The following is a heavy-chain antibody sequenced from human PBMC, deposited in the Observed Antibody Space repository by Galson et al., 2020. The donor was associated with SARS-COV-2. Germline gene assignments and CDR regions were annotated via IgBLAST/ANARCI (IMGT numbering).Heavy chain of an antibody. CDR3: ARTGTTAAFGMDV. V-gene: IGHV4-34*01. CDR1: GGSFSGYY. J-gene: IGHJ6*02. Sequence: SQTLSLTCAVYGGSFSGYYWSWIRQPPGKGLEWIGEINHSGSTNYNPSLKSRVTISVDTSKNQFSLKLSSVTAADTAMYYCARTGTTAAFGMDVWGQGTTVTVSS. D-gene: IGHD1-7*01. CDR2: INHSGST.